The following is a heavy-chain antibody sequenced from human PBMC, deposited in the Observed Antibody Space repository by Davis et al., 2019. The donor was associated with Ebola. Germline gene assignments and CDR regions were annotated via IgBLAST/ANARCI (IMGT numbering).Heavy chain of an antibody. V-gene: IGHV2-5*02. J-gene: IGHJ6*02. D-gene: IGHD3-3*01. CDR2: IYWDDDK. Sequence: SGPTLVKPTQTLTLTCTFSGFSLSTSGVGVGWIRQPPGKALEWLALIYWDDDKRYSTSLKTRLTISKDTSKNQVVLTMTNMDPVDTATYYCARIPIGVYGMDVWGQGTTVTVSS. CDR3: ARIPIGVYGMDV. CDR1: GFSLSTSGVG.